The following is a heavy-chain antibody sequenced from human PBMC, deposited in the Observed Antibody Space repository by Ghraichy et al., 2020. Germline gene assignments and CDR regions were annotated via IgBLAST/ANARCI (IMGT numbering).Heavy chain of an antibody. CDR1: GFTFSIYS. CDR3: ARDGGSITMILVANELDY. CDR2: ISSSSAYI. Sequence: GGSLRLSCAASGFTFSIYSMAWVRQSPGKGLEWVSSISSSSAYIYYADSVEGRFTVSRDNAKDSLYLQMNGLRAEDTALYYCARDGGSITMILVANELDYWCQGTLVTVSS. J-gene: IGHJ4*02. V-gene: IGHV3-21*01. D-gene: IGHD3-22*01.